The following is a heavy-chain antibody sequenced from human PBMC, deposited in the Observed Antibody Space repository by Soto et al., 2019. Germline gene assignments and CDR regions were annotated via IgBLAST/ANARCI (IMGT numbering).Heavy chain of an antibody. CDR3: ARPYCGGYCYPHWYFAL. CDR2: IYYSGST. Sequence: QLQLQESGPGRVKPSETLSLTCTVSGGSISSSSYYWGWIRQPPGKGLEWIGSIYYSGSTYSNPSLNTRVTFSAVTSDNEFSMKLSSVTAANTAVYSCARPYCGGYCYPHWYFALWCRGPLVTVSS. V-gene: IGHV4-39*01. J-gene: IGHJ2*01. D-gene: IGHD2-21*02. CDR1: GGSISSSSYY.